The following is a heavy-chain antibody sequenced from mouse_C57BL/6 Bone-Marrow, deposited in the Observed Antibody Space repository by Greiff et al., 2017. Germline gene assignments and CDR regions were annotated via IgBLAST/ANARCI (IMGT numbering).Heavy chain of an antibody. V-gene: IGHV1-64*01. D-gene: IGHD5-5*01. CDR2: IHPNSGST. CDR1: GYTFTSYW. Sequence: QVQLQQPGAELVKPGASVKLSCKASGYTFTSYWMHWVKQRPGQGLEWIGMIHPNSGSTNYNEKFKSKATLTVDKSSSTAYMQLSSLTSEDSAVYYCARSDYPYYYAMDYWGRGTSVTVSS. CDR3: ARSDYPYYYAMDY. J-gene: IGHJ4*01.